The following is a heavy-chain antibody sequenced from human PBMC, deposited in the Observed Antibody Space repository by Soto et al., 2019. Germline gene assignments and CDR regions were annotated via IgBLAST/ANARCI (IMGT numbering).Heavy chain of an antibody. CDR3: ARSYDFWSAKRWFDP. CDR2: IYYSGST. J-gene: IGHJ5*02. V-gene: IGHV4-61*01. CDR1: GGSVSSGSHY. D-gene: IGHD3-3*01. Sequence: SETLSLTCTVSGGSVSSGSHYWSWIRQPPGKGLEWIGYIYYSGSTNYNPSLKSRVTISVDTSKNQFSLKLSSVTAADTAVYYCARSYDFWSAKRWFDPWGQGTLVTVSS.